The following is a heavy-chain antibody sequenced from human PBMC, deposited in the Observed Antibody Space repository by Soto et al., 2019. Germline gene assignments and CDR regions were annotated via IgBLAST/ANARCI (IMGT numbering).Heavy chain of an antibody. CDR1: GDSVSNDY. CDR2: ISPFGGAT. D-gene: IGHD3-16*01. V-gene: IGHV1-46*01. Sequence: GASVKVSCKASGDSVSNDYLHWVRQAPGQGFEWLGVISPFGGATAYAQSFKGRGTVTMDNFSTTFYLELSSLRSDATAVYYRSKGRGGKTVGTLDMDVWVQVVRVTVSS. CDR3: SKGRGGKTVGTLDMDV. J-gene: IGHJ6*02.